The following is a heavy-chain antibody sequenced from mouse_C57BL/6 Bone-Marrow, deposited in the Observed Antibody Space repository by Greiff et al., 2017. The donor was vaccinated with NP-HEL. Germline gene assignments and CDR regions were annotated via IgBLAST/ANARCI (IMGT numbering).Heavy chain of an antibody. Sequence: QVQLQQPGAELVKPGASVKLSCKASGYTFTSYWMHWVKQRPGQGLEWIGMIHPNGSCTNYNEKFKSKATLTVDKSSSTAYMQLSSLTSEDSAVYYCASTMPTTGFDYWGQGTPVTVSA. CDR3: ASTMPTTGFDY. J-gene: IGHJ3*01. V-gene: IGHV1-64*01. CDR1: GYTFTSYW. D-gene: IGHD1-1*02. CDR2: IHPNGSCT.